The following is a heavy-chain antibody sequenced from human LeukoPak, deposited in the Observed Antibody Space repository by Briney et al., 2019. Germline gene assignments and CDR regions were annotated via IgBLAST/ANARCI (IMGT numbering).Heavy chain of an antibody. V-gene: IGHV1-2*03. CDR3: AIDRARVGTMVVGFEI. CDR2: INPNSGAT. CDR1: GYTFTGQY. J-gene: IGHJ3*02. Sequence: LAASVKVFCKASGYTFTGQYMHWVRQAPGQGLEWMGWINPNSGATNYAQKFQGRVTMTRDTSITTAYMELSRLISDDTSVYYCAIDRARVGTMVVGFEIWGQGTVVTVSS. D-gene: IGHD1-1*01.